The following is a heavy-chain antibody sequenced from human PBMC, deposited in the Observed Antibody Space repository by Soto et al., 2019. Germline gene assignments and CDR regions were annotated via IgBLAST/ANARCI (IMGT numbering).Heavy chain of an antibody. CDR3: ASPAISSGWYSGGFAY. J-gene: IGHJ4*02. Sequence: QVQLQESGPGLVKPSETLSLTCTVSGGSISSYYWSWIRQPPGKGLEWIGYIYYSGSTNYNPSLKSRVTISVDTSKHQVSLKLSSVPAADTALYYCASPAISSGWYSGGFAYWGPGTLVTVSS. D-gene: IGHD6-13*01. V-gene: IGHV4-59*01. CDR1: GGSISSYY. CDR2: IYYSGST.